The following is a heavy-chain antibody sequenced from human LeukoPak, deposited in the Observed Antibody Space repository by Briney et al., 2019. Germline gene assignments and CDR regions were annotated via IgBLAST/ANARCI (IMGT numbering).Heavy chain of an antibody. CDR3: ARDFGGVAATRYDAFDI. D-gene: IGHD6-19*01. J-gene: IGHJ3*02. CDR1: GFTFSSFE. CDR2: ISSGGTTM. Sequence: GGSLRLSCAASGFTFSSFEMNWVRQAPGKGLEWVSYISSGGTTMYYADSVKGRFTISRDNAKNSLYLQMNSLRAEDTAVYYCARDFGGVAATRYDAFDIWGQGTMVTVSS. V-gene: IGHV3-48*03.